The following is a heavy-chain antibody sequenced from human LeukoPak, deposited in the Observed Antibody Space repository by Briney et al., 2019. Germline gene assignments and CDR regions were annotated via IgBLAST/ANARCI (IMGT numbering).Heavy chain of an antibody. J-gene: IGHJ5*02. CDR1: GYTFTSYY. Sequence: ASVKVSCKASGYTFTSYYMHWVRQAPGQGLEWMGIINPSGGSTSYAQKFQGRDTMTRDTPTSTVYMELSSLRSEDTAVYYCARDHTPTYSSSWYNWFDTWGQGTLVTVSS. CDR3: ARDHTPTYSSSWYNWFDT. CDR2: INPSGGST. D-gene: IGHD6-13*01. V-gene: IGHV1-46*01.